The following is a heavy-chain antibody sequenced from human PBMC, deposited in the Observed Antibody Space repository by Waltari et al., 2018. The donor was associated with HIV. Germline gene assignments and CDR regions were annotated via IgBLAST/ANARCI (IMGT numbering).Heavy chain of an antibody. D-gene: IGHD1-1*01. Sequence: EVQLVESGGGLVQPGGSLRLSGAASGFTFSNYDMHWVRQATGKGLEWVSGIGTAGDTYYPGSVKGRFTISRENAKNSLHLQMNSLRAGDTAVYYCVRICKLNCYYYYGMDVWGQGTTVTVSS. V-gene: IGHV3-13*01. CDR2: IGTAGDT. CDR1: GFTFSNYD. J-gene: IGHJ6*02. CDR3: VRICKLNCYYYYGMDV.